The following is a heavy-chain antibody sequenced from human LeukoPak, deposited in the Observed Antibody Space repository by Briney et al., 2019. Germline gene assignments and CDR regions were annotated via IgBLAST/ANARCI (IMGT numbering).Heavy chain of an antibody. CDR1: GGSISTYY. Sequence: PSETLSLTCTVSGGSISTYYWSWIRQPPGKGLEWIGYINYSGNTNYNPSLEGRVTISVDKSKNQFSLNLNSVTAADTAVYYCARVRGYCSGGSCYGSLGYWGQGTLVTVSS. D-gene: IGHD2-15*01. CDR3: ARVRGYCSGGSCYGSLGY. CDR2: INYSGNT. J-gene: IGHJ4*02. V-gene: IGHV4-59*01.